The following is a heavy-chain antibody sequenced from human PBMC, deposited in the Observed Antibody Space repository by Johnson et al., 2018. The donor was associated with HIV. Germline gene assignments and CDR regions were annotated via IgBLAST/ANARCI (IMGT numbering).Heavy chain of an antibody. CDR2: IRYDGSNK. J-gene: IGHJ3*02. CDR3: RSWGSSGYYAPFYHDAFDI. Sequence: VQLVESRGGVVQPGRSLRLSCAASRFTFNSYGMHWVRQAPGKGLEWVAFIRYDGSNKYYADSVQGRFTISRDNSKNTLYLQMNSLKTEDTAVYYCRSWGSSGYYAPFYHDAFDIWGQGTMVTVSS. CDR1: RFTFNSYG. D-gene: IGHD3-22*01. V-gene: IGHV3-33*08.